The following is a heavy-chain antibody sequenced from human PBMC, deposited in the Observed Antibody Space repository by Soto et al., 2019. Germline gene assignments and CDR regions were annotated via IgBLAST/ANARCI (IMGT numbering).Heavy chain of an antibody. CDR2: IINDGVNK. V-gene: IGHV3-30-3*01. CDR3: ARWFTYGNFDYFDY. J-gene: IGHJ4*02. CDR1: EFTFGTYA. D-gene: IGHD3-10*01. Sequence: GGSLRLSCAASEFTFGTYAMHWVRQAPGKGLEWVAVIINDGVNKYDADSVKGRFIISRDSSKNTLYLQMNGLRAEDTAMYYCARWFTYGNFDYFDYWGQGTQVTVSS.